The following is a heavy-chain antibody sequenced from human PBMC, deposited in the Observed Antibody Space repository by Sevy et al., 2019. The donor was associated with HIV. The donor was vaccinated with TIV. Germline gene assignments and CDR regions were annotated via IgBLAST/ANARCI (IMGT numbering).Heavy chain of an antibody. Sequence: GGSLRLSCAASEFTFRDYTMHWVRQAPGKGLEWVSFISSGSSYINYADSVKGRFTISRDNAKNSLYLQMNSLRAEETGVYYGARDRDYYGWGTYDYWGQGTLVTVSS. CDR3: ARDRDYYGWGTYDY. CDR1: EFTFRDYT. J-gene: IGHJ4*02. CDR2: ISSGSSYI. D-gene: IGHD3-10*01. V-gene: IGHV3-21*06.